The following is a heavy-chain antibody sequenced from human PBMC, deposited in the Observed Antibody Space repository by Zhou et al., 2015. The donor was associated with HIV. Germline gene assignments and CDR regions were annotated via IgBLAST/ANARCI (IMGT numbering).Heavy chain of an antibody. V-gene: IGHV1-69*01. Sequence: QVQLVQSGAEVKKPGSSVKVSCKASGGGGTFSSYAISWVRQAPGQGLEWMGGIIPIFGTANYAQKFQGRVTITADESTSTAYMELSSLRSEDTAVYYCARAASYYYDSSGYPLDFDYWGQGTLVTVSS. CDR3: ARAASYYYDSSGYPLDFDY. CDR1: GGGGTFSSYA. J-gene: IGHJ4*02. CDR2: IIPIFGTA. D-gene: IGHD3-22*01.